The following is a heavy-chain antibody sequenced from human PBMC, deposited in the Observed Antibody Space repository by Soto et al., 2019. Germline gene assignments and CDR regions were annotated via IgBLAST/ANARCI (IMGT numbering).Heavy chain of an antibody. Sequence: QVQLQESGPGLVKPSETLSLTCTVSGGSVSSGSYYWSWIRQPPGKGLEWIGYIYYSGSTNYNPSLQGRVTISVDTSKNQFSLKLSSVTAADTAVYYCASYSSGWYDVSYWGQGTLVTVSS. V-gene: IGHV4-61*01. CDR3: ASYSSGWYDVSY. CDR2: IYYSGST. J-gene: IGHJ4*02. D-gene: IGHD6-19*01. CDR1: GGSVSSGSYY.